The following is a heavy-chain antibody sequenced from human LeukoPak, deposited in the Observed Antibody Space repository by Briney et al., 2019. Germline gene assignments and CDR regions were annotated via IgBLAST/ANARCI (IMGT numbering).Heavy chain of an antibody. CDR3: ARAGIAAAGTNWFDP. Sequence: SETPSLTCTVSGVFINSNTYSWDWIRQPPGEGLEWIGTISYTGNTYYNSSLKSRLTISVDTSKNQFSLKLSSVTAADTAVYYCARAGIAAAGTNWFDPWGQGTLVTVSS. V-gene: IGHV4-39*07. J-gene: IGHJ5*02. D-gene: IGHD6-13*01. CDR1: GVFINSNTYS. CDR2: ISYTGNT.